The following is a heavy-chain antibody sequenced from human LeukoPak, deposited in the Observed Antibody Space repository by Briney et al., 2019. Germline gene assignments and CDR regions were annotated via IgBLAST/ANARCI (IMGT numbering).Heavy chain of an antibody. J-gene: IGHJ4*02. D-gene: IGHD6-25*01. CDR2: INPSGGST. V-gene: IGHV1-46*01. Sequence: ASVKVSCKASGYTFTSYYMHWVRQAPGQGLEWMGIINPSGGSTSYAQKFQGRVTMTRDTSTSTVYMELSSLRSEDTAAYYCARTLAAEGVDYWGQGTLVTVSS. CDR1: GYTFTSYY. CDR3: ARTLAAEGVDY.